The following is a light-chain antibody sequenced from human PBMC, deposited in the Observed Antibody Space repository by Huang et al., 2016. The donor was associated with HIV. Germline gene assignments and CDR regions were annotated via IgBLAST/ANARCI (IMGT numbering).Light chain of an antibody. CDR2: WAS. Sequence: DIVMTQSPGSLAVSLGERASINCKSSQIVFFDSFNKNFLAWYQQKPGQPPKLLIYWASTRHSGVPDRVSGSGSGTDFTLTISGLQAEDVAVYYCQQYYDTPYTFGQGTKLEI. V-gene: IGKV4-1*01. J-gene: IGKJ2*01. CDR1: QIVFFDSFNKNF. CDR3: QQYYDTPYT.